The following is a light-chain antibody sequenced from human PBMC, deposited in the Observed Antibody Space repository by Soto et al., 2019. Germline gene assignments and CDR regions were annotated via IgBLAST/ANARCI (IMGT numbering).Light chain of an antibody. CDR3: QQRSNWPPIT. CDR2: DAS. J-gene: IGKJ5*01. Sequence: EVVLTQSPATLSLSPGEGATLSCRASQSVSNYLDWFQQKPGQAPRLLIYDASNRATGIPARFSGSGSGTDFTLTISSLEPEDFAVYYCQQRSNWPPITLGQGTRLEIK. V-gene: IGKV3-11*01. CDR1: QSVSNY.